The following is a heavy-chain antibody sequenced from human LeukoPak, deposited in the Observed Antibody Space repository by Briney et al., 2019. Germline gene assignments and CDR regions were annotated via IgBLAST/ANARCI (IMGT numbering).Heavy chain of an antibody. D-gene: IGHD3-3*01. CDR1: GGSFSGYY. V-gene: IGHV4-34*01. J-gene: IGHJ4*02. Sequence: KPSETLSLTCAVYGGSFSGYYWSWIRQPPGKGLEWIGEINHSGSTNYNPSLKSRVTISVDTSKNQFSLKLSSVTAADTAVYYCARAGLCDFWSGYIYWGQGTLVTVSS. CDR3: ARAGLCDFWSGYIY. CDR2: INHSGST.